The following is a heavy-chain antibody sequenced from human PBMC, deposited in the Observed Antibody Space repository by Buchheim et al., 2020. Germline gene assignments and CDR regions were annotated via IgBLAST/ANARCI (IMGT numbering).Heavy chain of an antibody. D-gene: IGHD1-26*01. V-gene: IGHV4-39*01. CDR3: ARHAWSGASGSYLGGFDY. Sequence: QLQLQESGPGLVKPSETLSLTCTVSGGSISSSSYYWGWIRQPPGKGLEWIGSIYYSGSTYYNPSLKSRVTISVDTSKNQFSLKLSSVTAADTAVYYCARHAWSGASGSYLGGFDYWGQGTL. CDR2: IYYSGST. CDR1: GGSISSSSYY. J-gene: IGHJ4*02.